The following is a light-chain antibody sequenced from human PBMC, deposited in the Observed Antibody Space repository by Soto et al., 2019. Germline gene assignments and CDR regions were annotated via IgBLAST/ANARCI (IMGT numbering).Light chain of an antibody. CDR1: QGISSY. J-gene: IGKJ1*01. CDR3: QQYDNLLS. Sequence: AIRMTQSPSSLSASRGDRVTITCRASQGISSYLAWYQQKPGKAPKLLIYAASTLQSGVPSRFSGSGSGTDFTLTISSLHPEDIATYYCQQYDNLLSFGQGTKVDI. CDR2: AAS. V-gene: IGKV1-8*01.